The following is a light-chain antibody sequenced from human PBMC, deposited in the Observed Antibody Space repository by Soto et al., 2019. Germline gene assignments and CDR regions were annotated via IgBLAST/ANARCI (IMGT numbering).Light chain of an antibody. V-gene: IGKV3-20*01. CDR1: QSVTSNY. J-gene: IGKJ4*01. CDR3: QLYSSSPLT. Sequence: TVLTQSPGTLSLSPGERATLSCRASQSVTSNYLAWYQQKPGQAPRILIYDASSRATGVPDRFSGSGSETDFTLTISRLEPEDFAVYYCQLYSSSPLTFGGGTKVEIK. CDR2: DAS.